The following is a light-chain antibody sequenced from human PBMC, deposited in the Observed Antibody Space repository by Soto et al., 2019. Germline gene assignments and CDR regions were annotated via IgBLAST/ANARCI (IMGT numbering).Light chain of an antibody. J-gene: IGLJ1*01. CDR3: QAYDSSLSGYV. V-gene: IGLV1-40*01. CDR1: SSNIGAGFD. CDR2: GNT. Sequence: QSVLTQPPSVSGAPGQRVTVSCTGSSSNIGAGFDVHWYQHLPGTAPKLLIHGNTNRPSGVPDRSSGSKSGTSASLAITGLQTEDEAEYYCQAYDSSLSGYVFGTGTKVTVL.